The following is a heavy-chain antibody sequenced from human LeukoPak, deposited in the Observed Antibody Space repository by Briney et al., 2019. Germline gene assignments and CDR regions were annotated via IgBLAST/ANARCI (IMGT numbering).Heavy chain of an antibody. CDR1: GFTFSSYW. J-gene: IGHJ4*02. CDR2: IKQDGSEK. D-gene: IGHD2-15*01. V-gene: IGHV3-7*01. Sequence: GGSLRLSCAASGFTFSSYWMSWVRQAPGKGLEWVANIKQDGSEKYCVDSVKGRFTISRDNAKNSLYLQMNSLRAEDTAVYYCARDLKRYCSGGSCSDFDYWGQGTLVTVSS. CDR3: ARDLKRYCSGGSCSDFDY.